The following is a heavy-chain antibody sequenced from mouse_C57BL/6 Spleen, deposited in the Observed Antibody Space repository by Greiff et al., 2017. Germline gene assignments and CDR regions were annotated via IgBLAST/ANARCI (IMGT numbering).Heavy chain of an antibody. V-gene: IGHV1-69*01. D-gene: IGHD1-1*01. CDR3: ARSYGSPSYFDY. J-gene: IGHJ2*01. CDR1: GYTFTSYW. Sequence: VQLQQPGAELVMPGASVKLSCKASGYTFTSYWMHWVKQRPGQGLEWIGEIAPSDSYTNYNQKFKGKSTLTVDKSSSTAYMQLSSLTSEDSAVYYCARSYGSPSYFDYWGQGTTLTVSS. CDR2: IAPSDSYT.